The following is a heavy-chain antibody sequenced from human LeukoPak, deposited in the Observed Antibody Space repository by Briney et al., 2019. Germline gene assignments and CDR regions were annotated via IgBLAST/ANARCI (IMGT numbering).Heavy chain of an antibody. D-gene: IGHD3-10*01. CDR2: IFYCEST. V-gene: IGHV4-59*01. Sequence: SDTLSLPCTVSGGSFSRYYWSWIRQPPRTGLVWIGYIFYCESTNYNPSLKRRVAMSVDTSKNQFCLKLSSVTAADAAVYYCARDGGPSRGFDYWGQGTLVTVSS. CDR1: GGSFSRYY. J-gene: IGHJ4*02. CDR3: ARDGGPSRGFDY.